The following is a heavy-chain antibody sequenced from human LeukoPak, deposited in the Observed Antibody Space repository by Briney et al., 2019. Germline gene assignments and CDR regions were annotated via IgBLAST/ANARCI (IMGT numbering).Heavy chain of an antibody. CDR2: IIPIRGIS. D-gene: IGHD6-19*01. V-gene: IGHV1-69*02. Sequence: GSSVKVSFKASGGTFSSYTISWVRQAPAQGLEWMGRIIPIRGISNYAQKFQGRGTITADKSTSTAYMELSSLRSEDTAVYYCAPVAVAGTFDGMDVWGQGTTVTVSS. CDR3: APVAVAGTFDGMDV. J-gene: IGHJ6*02. CDR1: GGTFSSYT.